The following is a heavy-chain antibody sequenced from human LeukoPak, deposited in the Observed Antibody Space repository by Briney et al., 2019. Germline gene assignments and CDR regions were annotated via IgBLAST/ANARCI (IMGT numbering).Heavy chain of an antibody. CDR1: GGSISSGYY. Sequence: ETSETLSLTCTVSGGSISSGYYWGWMRQPPGKGLEGIGSIYHSGSTYYNPSLKSRVTISVDTSKNQFSLKLSSVTAADTAVYYCARGILTGYLVYYFDYWGQGTLVTVSS. CDR2: IYHSGST. V-gene: IGHV4-38-2*02. D-gene: IGHD3-9*01. CDR3: ARGILTGYLVYYFDY. J-gene: IGHJ4*02.